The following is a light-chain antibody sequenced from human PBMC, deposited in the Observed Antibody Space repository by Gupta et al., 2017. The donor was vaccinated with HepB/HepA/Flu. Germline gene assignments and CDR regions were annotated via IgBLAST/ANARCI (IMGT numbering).Light chain of an antibody. Sequence: DIALIQSPATLPLSPGERATLSCRASQSVSSYLAWYQQKPGQAPRLLIYDASNRATGIPARFSGSGSGTDFTLTISSLEPEDFAVYYCQQRSNWPPTFGGGTKVEIK. J-gene: IGKJ4*01. CDR3: QQRSNWPPT. V-gene: IGKV3-11*01. CDR1: QSVSSY. CDR2: DAS.